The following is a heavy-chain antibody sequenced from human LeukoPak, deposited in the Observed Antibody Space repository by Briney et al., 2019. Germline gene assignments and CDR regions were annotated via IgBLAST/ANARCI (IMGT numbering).Heavy chain of an antibody. D-gene: IGHD3-22*01. CDR3: ARHVVAVGFDY. J-gene: IGHJ4*02. CDR2: VTRSSSSYI. CDR1: GFTFSSYT. Sequence: GGSLRLSCAASGFTFSSYTMNWVRQAPGKGLEWVSSVTRSSSSYIYYADSVKGRFTISRDNAKNSLCLQMNSLRAEDTAVYYCARHVVAVGFDYWGQGTLVTVSS. V-gene: IGHV3-21*01.